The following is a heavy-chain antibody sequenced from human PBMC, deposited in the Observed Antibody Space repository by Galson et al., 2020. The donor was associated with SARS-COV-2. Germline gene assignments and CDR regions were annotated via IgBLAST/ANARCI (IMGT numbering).Heavy chain of an antibody. D-gene: IGHD5-18*01. Sequence: SETLSLTCTVSGASISSSSYYWGWIRQPPGKGLEWIGSIYYSGSTYYNPSLKSRVTISVDTSKNQFSLKLSSVTAADTAVYYCARQGYSYGSYWGQGTLVTVSS. J-gene: IGHJ4*02. CDR1: GASISSSSYY. V-gene: IGHV4-39*01. CDR2: IYYSGST. CDR3: ARQGYSYGSY.